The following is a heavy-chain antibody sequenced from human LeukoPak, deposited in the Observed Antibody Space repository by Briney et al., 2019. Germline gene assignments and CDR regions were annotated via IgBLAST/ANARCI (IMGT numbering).Heavy chain of an antibody. J-gene: IGHJ4*02. Sequence: SQTLSLTCAISGNSVSSNSVAWNWIRQSPSRGLEWLGRTYYRSKWYNDYAVSVQSRITINPDTSKNQFSLQLNSVTPEDTAVYYCARGFKYGFDHWGQGALVTVSS. D-gene: IGHD2-8*01. V-gene: IGHV6-1*01. CDR1: GNSVSSNSVA. CDR2: TYYRSKWYN. CDR3: ARGFKYGFDH.